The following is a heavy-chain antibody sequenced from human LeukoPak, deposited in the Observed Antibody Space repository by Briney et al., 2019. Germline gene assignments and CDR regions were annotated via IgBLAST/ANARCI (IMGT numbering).Heavy chain of an antibody. CDR1: GYTFTSYG. V-gene: IGHV1-18*01. CDR2: ISAYNGNT. J-gene: IGHJ6*02. D-gene: IGHD3-10*01. Sequence: ASVKVSCKASGYTFTSYGIGWVRQAPGQGLEWMGWISAYNGNTNYAQKLQGRVTMTTDTSTSTAYMELRSLRSDDTAVYYCARDPNIWFGELSGYYGMDVWGQGTTVTVSS. CDR3: ARDPNIWFGELSGYYGMDV.